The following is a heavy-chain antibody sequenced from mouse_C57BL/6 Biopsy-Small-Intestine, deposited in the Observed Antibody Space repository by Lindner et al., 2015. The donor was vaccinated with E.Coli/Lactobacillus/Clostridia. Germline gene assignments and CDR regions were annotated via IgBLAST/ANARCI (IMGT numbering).Heavy chain of an antibody. CDR1: GYTLTELS. D-gene: IGHD2-3*01. CDR3: ARVEVYDSSGDPYHAFDI. J-gene: IGHJ3*01. CDR2: FDPEDGET. V-gene: IGHV14-2*02. Sequence: SVKVSCKVSGYTLTELSMHWVRQAPGKGLEWMGGFDPEDGETIYAQKFQGRVTMTEDTSTDTAYMELSSLRSDDTAVYYCARVEVYDSSGDPYHAFDIWGQGTVVTVSS.